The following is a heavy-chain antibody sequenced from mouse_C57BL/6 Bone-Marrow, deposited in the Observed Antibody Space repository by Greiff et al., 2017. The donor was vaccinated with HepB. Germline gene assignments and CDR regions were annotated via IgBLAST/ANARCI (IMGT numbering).Heavy chain of an antibody. D-gene: IGHD2-5*01. Sequence: EVQGVESGGGLVQPGGSMKLSCVASGFTFSNYWMNWVRQSPEKGLEWVAQIRLKSDNYATHYAESVKGRFTISRDDSKSSVYLQMNNLRAEDTGIYYCTAAYYSNYEFAYWGQGTLVTVSA. V-gene: IGHV6-3*01. CDR2: IRLKSDNYAT. CDR3: TAAYYSNYEFAY. CDR1: GFTFSNYW. J-gene: IGHJ3*01.